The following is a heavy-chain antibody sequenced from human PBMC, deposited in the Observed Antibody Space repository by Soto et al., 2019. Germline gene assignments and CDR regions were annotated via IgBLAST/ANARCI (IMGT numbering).Heavy chain of an antibody. D-gene: IGHD5-18*01. CDR1: GFTVGSNY. V-gene: IGHV3-66*01. CDR2: IYSGGGT. J-gene: IGHJ4*02. CDR3: AGGNSNGYFDY. Sequence: EVQLVESGGGLVQPGGSLRLSCAASGFTVGSNYMFWVRQAPGKGLEWVSTIYSGGGTYYADSVKGRFTISRDNPKNAGYLQMNSLRAEDTAVYYCAGGNSNGYFDYWGQGTLVAGS.